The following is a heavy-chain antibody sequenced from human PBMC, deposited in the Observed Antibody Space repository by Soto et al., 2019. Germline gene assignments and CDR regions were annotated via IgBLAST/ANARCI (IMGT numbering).Heavy chain of an antibody. Sequence: ASVKVSCKASGYTFTGHYIHWVRQAPGQGPEWMGEIGPANGDTRYGQKFQGRVTMTRDTSITTVYMELNNLRLDDTAIYYCGRGRSGQLVVSFWGQGSPGTVSA. CDR2: IGPANGDT. J-gene: IGHJ4*02. CDR1: GYTFTGHY. V-gene: IGHV1-2*02. CDR3: GRGRSGQLVVSF. D-gene: IGHD2-15*01.